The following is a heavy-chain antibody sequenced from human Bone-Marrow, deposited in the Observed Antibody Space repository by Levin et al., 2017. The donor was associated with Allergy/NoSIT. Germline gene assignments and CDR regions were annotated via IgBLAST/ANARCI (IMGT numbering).Heavy chain of an antibody. CDR1: GFTFTTYA. J-gene: IGHJ6*02. Sequence: GESLKISCATSGFTFTTYAIHWVRQAPGKGLEWVAVIWYDGSNEYYADSVRGRFTISRDNSKNTPYLQMNSLRAEDTAVYYCARESVQVVEPAPDDNNQPSLLMDVWGQGTTVIVSS. V-gene: IGHV3-33*01. D-gene: IGHD3-22*01. CDR3: ARESVQVVEPAPDDNNQPSLLMDV. CDR2: IWYDGSNE.